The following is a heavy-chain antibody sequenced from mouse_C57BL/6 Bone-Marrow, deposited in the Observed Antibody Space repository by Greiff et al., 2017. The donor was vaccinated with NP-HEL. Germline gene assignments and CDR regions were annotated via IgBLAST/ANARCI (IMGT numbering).Heavy chain of an antibody. J-gene: IGHJ2*01. V-gene: IGHV5-15*01. Sequence: EVKLVESGGGLVQPGGSLKLSCAASGFTFSDYGMAWARQAPRQGPEWVAFISNLAYSTYYADTVTGRFTISRENATNTLYLEMSSLRSEDTAMYYCARRTLGDPYYFDYWGQGTTLTVSS. CDR2: ISNLAYST. CDR1: GFTFSDYG. D-gene: IGHD3-3*01. CDR3: ARRTLGDPYYFDY.